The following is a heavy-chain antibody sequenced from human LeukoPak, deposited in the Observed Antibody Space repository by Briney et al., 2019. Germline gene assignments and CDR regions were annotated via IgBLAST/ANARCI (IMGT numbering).Heavy chain of an antibody. J-gene: IGHJ4*02. CDR3: ATRYASGPITDY. D-gene: IGHD3-10*01. CDR1: GFSFDDFA. V-gene: IGHV3-9*01. Sequence: GRSLRLSCAASGFSFDDFAMHWVRQAPGKGLEWVSGITWNGGTIDYADSVKGRFTISRDNAKNSLYLQMNSLRAEDTALYYCATRYASGPITDYWGQGTLVTVSS. CDR2: ITWNGGTI.